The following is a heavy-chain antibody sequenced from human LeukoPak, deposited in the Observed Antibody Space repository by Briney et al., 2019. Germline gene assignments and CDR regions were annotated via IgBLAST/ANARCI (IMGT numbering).Heavy chain of an antibody. CDR1: GFPFSDYS. V-gene: IGHV3-48*04. Sequence: GGSLRLSCTASGFPFSDYSMNWVRQTPGKGLEWISYIGISSGNTKYADSVRGRFTISADNAKNSLYLQMNSLRVEDTAVYYCARDHNYAFDNWGQGTLVSVSS. J-gene: IGHJ4*02. D-gene: IGHD1-1*01. CDR2: IGISSGNT. CDR3: ARDHNYAFDN.